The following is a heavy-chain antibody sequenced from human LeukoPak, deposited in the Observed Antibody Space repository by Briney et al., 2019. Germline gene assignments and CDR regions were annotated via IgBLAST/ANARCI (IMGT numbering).Heavy chain of an antibody. D-gene: IGHD3-3*01. CDR2: IYTSGTT. CDR3: ARGTGIVKRFLADWFDL. CDR1: GGSISSYY. Sequence: SETLSLTCTVSGGSISSYYWSWIRQAAGKGLEWIGRIYTSGTTNHNPSLKSRVTISVDTSKNQFSLNMRSVTAADTAVYYCARGTGIVKRFLADWFDLWGQGTLVTVSS. V-gene: IGHV4-4*07. J-gene: IGHJ5*02.